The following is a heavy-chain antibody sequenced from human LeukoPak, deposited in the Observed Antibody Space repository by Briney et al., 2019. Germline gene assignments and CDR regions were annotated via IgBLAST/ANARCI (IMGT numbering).Heavy chain of an antibody. CDR1: GGSISSGDYY. J-gene: IGHJ4*02. V-gene: IGHV4-30-4*08. Sequence: SETLSLTCTVSGGSISSGDYYWSWIRQPPGKGLEWIGYIYYSGSTYYSPSLKSRVTISVDTSKNQFSLKLSSVTAADTAVYYCARTGYSSGWSLDYWGQGTLVTVSS. CDR3: ARTGYSSGWSLDY. D-gene: IGHD6-19*01. CDR2: IYYSGST.